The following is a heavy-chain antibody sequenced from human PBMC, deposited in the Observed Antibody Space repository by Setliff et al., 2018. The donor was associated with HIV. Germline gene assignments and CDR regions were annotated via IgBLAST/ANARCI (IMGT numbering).Heavy chain of an antibody. Sequence: GASVKVSCKASGYTFSSYGVNWVRQAPGQGLEWMGRLSGDNGNTKYAQKFQGRVIMTTDTSTSTAYMELRSLRSDDTAVYYCVRGSISGMYYFDYWGLGTLVTVS. V-gene: IGHV1-18*01. D-gene: IGHD5-12*01. CDR1: GYTFSSYG. CDR2: LSGDNGNT. J-gene: IGHJ4*02. CDR3: VRGSISGMYYFDY.